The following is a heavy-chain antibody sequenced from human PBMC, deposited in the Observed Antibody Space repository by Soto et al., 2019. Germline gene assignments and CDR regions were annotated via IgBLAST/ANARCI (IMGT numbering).Heavy chain of an antibody. CDR1: GGSMSSGGYY. D-gene: IGHD3-10*02. CDR3: AGTLFAWGIGFAP. CDR2: IYYSGST. Sequence: SETLSLTCAVPGGSMSSGGYYWSWIRQPPGKGLEWIGYIYYSGSTNYNPSLKSRVTISVDTSKNQFSLKLSSVTAAATAVYSGAGTLFAWGIGFAPWAQGPLLPVSS. J-gene: IGHJ5*02. V-gene: IGHV4-61*08.